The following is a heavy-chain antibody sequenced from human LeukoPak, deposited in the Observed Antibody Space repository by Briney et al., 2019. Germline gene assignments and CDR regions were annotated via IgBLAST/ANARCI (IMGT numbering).Heavy chain of an antibody. J-gene: IGHJ6*02. D-gene: IGHD2-15*01. CDR3: ARGRIRYYGMDV. V-gene: IGHV1-69*04. CDR1: GGTFSSYA. Sequence: GASVKVSCKASGGTFSSYAISWVRQAPGQGLEWMERIIPILGIANYAQKFQGRVTITADKSTSTAYMELSSLRSEDTAVYYCARGRIRYYGMDVWGQGTTVTVSS. CDR2: IIPILGIA.